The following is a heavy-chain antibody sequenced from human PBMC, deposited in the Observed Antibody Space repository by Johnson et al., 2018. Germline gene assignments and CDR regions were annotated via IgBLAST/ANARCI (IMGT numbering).Heavy chain of an antibody. J-gene: IGHJ1*01. CDR2: ISSNSAYI. Sequence: VQLVQSGGGLVKPGGSLRLSCASSGFTFSRYTLNWVRQAPGKGLEWVSSISSNSAYIYYADSVKGRFTISRDNAKNSRYRQMNSLGAEDTAVYYCARDWEVMATITRYCQHWGQGTLVNVSS. CDR1: GFTFSRYT. CDR3: ARDWEVMATITRYCQH. D-gene: IGHD5-24*01. V-gene: IGHV3-21*01.